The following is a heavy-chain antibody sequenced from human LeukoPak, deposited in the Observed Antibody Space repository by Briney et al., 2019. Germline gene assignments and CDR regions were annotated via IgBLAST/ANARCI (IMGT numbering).Heavy chain of an antibody. CDR1: GDSISSGNW. V-gene: IGHV4-4*02. D-gene: IGHD5-18*01. CDR3: ARDNVDTATLYYFDY. J-gene: IGHJ4*02. Sequence: ASETLSLTCAVSGDSISSGNWWSWVRQPPGKGLEWIGEINHSGSTNYNPSLKSRVTISVDTSKNQFSLKLSSVTAADTAVYYCARDNVDTATLYYFDYWGQGTLVTVSS. CDR2: INHSGST.